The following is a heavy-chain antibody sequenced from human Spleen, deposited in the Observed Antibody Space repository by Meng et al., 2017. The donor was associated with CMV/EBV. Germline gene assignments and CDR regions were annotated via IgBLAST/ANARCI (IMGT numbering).Heavy chain of an antibody. CDR3: ARSVTGPPSPFDY. Sequence: CSPSGFPLITYTMPWVRQAPGKGLEWVAVISPDGGTKFYADSVKGRFSISRDNFKNTLYLQMNSLRAEDTAMFYCARSVTGPPSPFDYWGQGTLVTVSS. D-gene: IGHD2-21*02. CDR1: GFPLITYT. CDR2: ISPDGGTK. J-gene: IGHJ4*02. V-gene: IGHV3-30-3*01.